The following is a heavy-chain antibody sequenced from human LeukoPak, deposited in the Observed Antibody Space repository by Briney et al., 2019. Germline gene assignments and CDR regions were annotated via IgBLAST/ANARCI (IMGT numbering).Heavy chain of an antibody. V-gene: IGHV3-30-3*01. J-gene: IGHJ4*02. CDR1: GFTFSSYA. CDR2: ISYDGSNK. D-gene: IGHD1-26*01. Sequence: GGSLRLSCAASGFTFSSYAMHWVRQAPAKGLEWVAVISYDGSNKYYADSVKGRFTISRDNSKNTLYLQMNSLRAEDTAVYYCASLIVGATNRGDYWGQGTLVTVSS. CDR3: ASLIVGATNRGDY.